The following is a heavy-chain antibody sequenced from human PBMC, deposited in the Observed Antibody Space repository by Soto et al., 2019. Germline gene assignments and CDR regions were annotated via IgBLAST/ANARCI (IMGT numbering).Heavy chain of an antibody. V-gene: IGHV1-18*01. CDR3: ARDKSNNLDF. CDR2: ISTYNGNT. J-gene: IGHJ4*02. CDR1: GYTFNPYY. Sequence: ASVKASCKTSGYTFNPYYISWLRQAPGQGLEWIGWISTYNGNTNYVPKFQGRITMTTDTSTSTAYMELRSLRSDDTALYFCARDKSNNLDFWGKGTLVTV. D-gene: IGHD4-4*01.